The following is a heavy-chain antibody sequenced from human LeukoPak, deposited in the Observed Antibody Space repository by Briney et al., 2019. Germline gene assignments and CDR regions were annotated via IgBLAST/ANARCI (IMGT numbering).Heavy chain of an antibody. D-gene: IGHD2-2*01. Sequence: GGSLRLSCAASAFTFSSYWMSWVRQAQRKGLEWVADIKPDGSEIYYVDSVKGRFTISRDNAKNPLYLQMNSLRAEDTAVYYCARDREIGYCDGNNCYDVGYWGQGTLVTVSS. CDR3: ARDREIGYCDGNNCYDVGY. CDR2: IKPDGSEI. V-gene: IGHV3-7*01. CDR1: AFTFSSYW. J-gene: IGHJ4*02.